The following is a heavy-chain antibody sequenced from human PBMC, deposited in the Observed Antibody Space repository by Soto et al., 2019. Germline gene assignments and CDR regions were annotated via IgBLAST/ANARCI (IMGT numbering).Heavy chain of an antibody. D-gene: IGHD4-4*01. Sequence: VQLVESGGGVVQPGRSLRLSCAASGFTFSSYAMHWVRQAPGKGLEWVAVISYDGSNKYYADSVKGRFTISRDNSKNTLYLQMNSLRAEDTAVYYCARPLWRNDYSWGYFDLWGRGTLVTVSS. CDR1: GFTFSSYA. J-gene: IGHJ2*01. CDR2: ISYDGSNK. CDR3: ARPLWRNDYSWGYFDL. V-gene: IGHV3-30-3*01.